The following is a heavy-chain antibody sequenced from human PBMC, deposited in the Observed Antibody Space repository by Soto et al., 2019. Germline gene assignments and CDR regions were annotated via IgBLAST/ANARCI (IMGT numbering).Heavy chain of an antibody. V-gene: IGHV3-33*01. CDR1: GFSFSTYV. CDR3: ARGPPLGYCSGVCDYGMDV. D-gene: IGHD2-15*01. Sequence: LRLSCSASGFSFSTYVMHWVRQAPGKGLEWVAVIWNDDSKKSYEDSVKGRFTIARDNSKNALYLQMSSLRGDDTAVYYCARGPPLGYCSGVCDYGMDVWGQGTTVTVSS. CDR2: IWNDDSKK. J-gene: IGHJ6*02.